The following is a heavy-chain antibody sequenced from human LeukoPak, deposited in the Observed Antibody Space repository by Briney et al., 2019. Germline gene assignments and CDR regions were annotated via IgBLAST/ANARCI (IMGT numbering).Heavy chain of an antibody. D-gene: IGHD4-17*01. CDR3: ARDYGDYSAISDAFDI. CDR1: GGSISSGDYY. V-gene: IGHV4-30-4*01. CDR2: IYYSGST. Sequence: ASQTLSLTCTVSGGSISSGDYYWSWIRQPPGKGLEWIGYIYYSGSTYYNPSLKSRVTISVDTSKNQFSLKLSSVTAADTAVYYCARDYGDYSAISDAFDIWGQGTMVTVSS. J-gene: IGHJ3*02.